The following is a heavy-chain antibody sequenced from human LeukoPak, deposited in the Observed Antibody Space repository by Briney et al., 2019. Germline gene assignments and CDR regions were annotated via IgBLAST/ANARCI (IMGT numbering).Heavy chain of an antibody. CDR3: ARRRTAGLSGYMDA. Sequence: PSETLSLTCSVSGGSISSYYWSWLRQPPGKGLEWIGDTYYSGDSNYNPPLESRVSISVGTSKKQFSLKLTSVTAADTAVYYCARRRTAGLSGYMDAWGKGTTVTVSS. V-gene: IGHV4-59*08. D-gene: IGHD2/OR15-2a*01. J-gene: IGHJ6*03. CDR1: GGSISSYY. CDR2: TYYSGDS.